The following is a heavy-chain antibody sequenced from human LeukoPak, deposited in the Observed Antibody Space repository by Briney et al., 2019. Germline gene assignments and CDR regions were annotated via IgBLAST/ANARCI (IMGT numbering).Heavy chain of an antibody. J-gene: IGHJ4*02. CDR1: GFTVSSNY. D-gene: IGHD5-12*01. CDR3: ARVSGYSGYDTLDY. Sequence: GGSLRLSCAASGFTVSSNYMNWVRQAPGKGLEWVSVIYISGSTYYADSVKGGFTISRDHSKNTLYLQMNSLRAEDTAVYYCARVSGYSGYDTLDYWGQGTLVTVSS. CDR2: IYISGST. V-gene: IGHV3-66*01.